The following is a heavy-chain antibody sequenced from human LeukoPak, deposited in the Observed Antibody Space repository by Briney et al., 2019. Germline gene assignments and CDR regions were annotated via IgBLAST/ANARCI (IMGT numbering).Heavy chain of an antibody. CDR2: INSDGSSS. V-gene: IGHV3-74*01. CDR1: GFTFSTYW. CDR3: ASLRFGTTHDY. D-gene: IGHD1-1*01. Sequence: PGGSLRLSCAASGFTFSTYWMHWVRQAPGKGLVWVSRINSDGSSSSYAASVKGRFTISRDNAKNTLYLQMNSLRAEDTAVYYCASLRFGTTHDYWGQGTLVTVSS. J-gene: IGHJ4*02.